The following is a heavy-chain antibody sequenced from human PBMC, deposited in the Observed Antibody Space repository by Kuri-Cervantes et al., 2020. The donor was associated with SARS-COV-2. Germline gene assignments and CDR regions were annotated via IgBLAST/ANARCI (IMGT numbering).Heavy chain of an antibody. Sequence: LSLTCAASGFTFSSYGMHWVRQAPGKGLEWVAVIWYDGSNRYYADSVKGRFTISRDNAKNSLYLQMNSLRAEDTAVYYCARDRFGYCDVWGQGTLVTVSS. J-gene: IGHJ4*02. CDR2: IWYDGSNR. D-gene: IGHD2-21*01. CDR1: GFTFSSYG. V-gene: IGHV3-33*01. CDR3: ARDRFGYCDV.